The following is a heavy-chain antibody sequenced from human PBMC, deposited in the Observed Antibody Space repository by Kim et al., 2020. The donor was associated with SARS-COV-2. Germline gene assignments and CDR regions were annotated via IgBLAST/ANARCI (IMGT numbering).Heavy chain of an antibody. Sequence: YAQKFQGRVTMTRDTSTSTIYMELNSLRSEDTAVYYCARDLGGKYYYFDYWGQGTLVTVSS. CDR3: ARDLGGKYYYFDY. D-gene: IGHD1-26*01. V-gene: IGHV1-46*01. J-gene: IGHJ4*02.